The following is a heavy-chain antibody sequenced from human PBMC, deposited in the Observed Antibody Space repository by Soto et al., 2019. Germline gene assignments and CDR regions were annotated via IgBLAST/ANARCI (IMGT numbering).Heavy chain of an antibody. CDR2: IRGNGGDT. D-gene: IGHD1-26*01. Sequence: GGSLRLSCAASGFTFSSYAMNWVRHAPGKGLEWVSVIRGNGGDTYYLDSVKGRFTMSRDNSKNILSLQMNSLRAEDTAVYYCARGLDLCYWDLLYFPPPDYWGQGTLVTVSS. CDR1: GFTFSSYA. V-gene: IGHV3-23*01. J-gene: IGHJ4*02. CDR3: ARGLDLCYWDLLYFPPPDY.